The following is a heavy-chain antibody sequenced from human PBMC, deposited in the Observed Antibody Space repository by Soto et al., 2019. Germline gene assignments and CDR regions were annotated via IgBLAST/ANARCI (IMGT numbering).Heavy chain of an antibody. Sequence: GGSLRLSCEASGFTFSNYGINWVRQAPGKGLEWVSHISSSSSTIYYAESVKGRFSISRDNAKNSLYLQMSSLRGEDTAVYYWATSFKKIVVTTAGGQGTQVTVSS. CDR1: GFTFSNYG. J-gene: IGHJ4*02. CDR3: ATSFKKIVVTTA. CDR2: ISSSSSTI. D-gene: IGHD2-21*01. V-gene: IGHV3-48*01.